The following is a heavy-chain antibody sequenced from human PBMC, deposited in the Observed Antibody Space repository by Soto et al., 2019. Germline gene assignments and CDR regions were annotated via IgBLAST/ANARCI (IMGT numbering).Heavy chain of an antibody. CDR2: IWSAGLI. CDR3: AREAPMDV. V-gene: IGHV3-53*02. J-gene: IGHJ6*02. CDR1: GFTVSSKY. Sequence: DVQLVETGGELIQPGGSLRLSCAASGFTVSSKYMSWVRQAPGKGLEWISVIWSAGLIYYADSVRGRFIISRDISKNILYLEMTSLRADDTAVYYCAREAPMDVWGQRTTVTVSS.